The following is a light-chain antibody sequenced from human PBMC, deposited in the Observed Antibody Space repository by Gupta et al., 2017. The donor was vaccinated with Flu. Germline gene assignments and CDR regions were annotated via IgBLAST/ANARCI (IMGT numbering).Light chain of an antibody. CDR3: MQALQTPRT. CDR2: LGS. J-gene: IGKJ1*01. CDR1: QSLLHSNGYNY. Sequence: ISCRSSQSLLHSNGYNYLDWYLQKPGQSPHLLIYLGSNRASGVPDRFSGSGSGTDFTLKISRVEAEDVGVYYCMQALQTPRTFGQGTKVEIK. V-gene: IGKV2-28*01.